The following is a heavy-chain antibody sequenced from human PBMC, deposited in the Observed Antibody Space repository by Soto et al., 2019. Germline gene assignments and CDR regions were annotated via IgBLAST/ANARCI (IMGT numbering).Heavy chain of an antibody. D-gene: IGHD4-17*01. V-gene: IGHV3-48*02. CDR3: ARENYGDYLNWFDP. CDR1: GFTFSSYS. Sequence: EVQLLESEGGLVQPGGSLRLSRAASGFTFSSYSMNWVCQAPGKGLEWVSYISSSSSTIYYADSVKGRFTISRDNAKNSLYLQMNSLRDEDTAVYYCARENYGDYLNWFDPWGQGTLVTVSS. CDR2: ISSSSSTI. J-gene: IGHJ5*02.